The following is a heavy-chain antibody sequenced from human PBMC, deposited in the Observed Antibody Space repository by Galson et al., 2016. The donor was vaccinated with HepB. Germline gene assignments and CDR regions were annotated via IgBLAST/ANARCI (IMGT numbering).Heavy chain of an antibody. CDR1: GFNFRNYA. Sequence: SLRLSCAASGFNFRNYAMSWVRQAPGKGLEWVSAISGSGDSTYYAAPVRGRFIISRDSSKNTLYLQMNRLRAEDTAVYHCAKGVLVWVGNTSGYFDFWGQGNLVTVLS. V-gene: IGHV3-23*01. CDR2: ISGSGDST. D-gene: IGHD3-16*01. J-gene: IGHJ4*02. CDR3: AKGVLVWVGNTSGYFDF.